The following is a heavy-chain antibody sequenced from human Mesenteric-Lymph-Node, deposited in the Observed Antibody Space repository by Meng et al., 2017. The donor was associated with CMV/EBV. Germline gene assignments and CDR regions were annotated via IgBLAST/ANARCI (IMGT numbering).Heavy chain of an antibody. V-gene: IGHV4-34*01. CDR1: GGSFSGYY. Sequence: QLTPRGAGLLKPSATLSLTCAVAGGSFSGYYWSWIRQPPGKGLEWIGEINHSGSTNYNPSLKSRVTISVDTSKNQFSLKLSSVTAADTAVYYCARHQRWLKSEGGFNYWGQGTLVTVSS. CDR2: INHSGST. CDR3: ARHQRWLKSEGGFNY. D-gene: IGHD4-23*01. J-gene: IGHJ4*02.